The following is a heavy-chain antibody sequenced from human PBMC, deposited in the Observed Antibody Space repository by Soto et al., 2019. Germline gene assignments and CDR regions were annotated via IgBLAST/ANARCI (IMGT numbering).Heavy chain of an antibody. D-gene: IGHD3-3*01. V-gene: IGHV3-73*01. CDR3: TRNDSNYDFWSGSRPRYGMDV. CDR1: GFTFRGSA. Sequence: RGSLILSCAASGFTFRGSAMHWVLQASGKGLEWVGRIRSKANSYATAYAASVKGRFTISRDDSKNTAYLQMNSLKTEDTAVYYCTRNDSNYDFWSGSRPRYGMDVWGPGTTVTVSS. CDR2: IRSKANSYAT. J-gene: IGHJ6*02.